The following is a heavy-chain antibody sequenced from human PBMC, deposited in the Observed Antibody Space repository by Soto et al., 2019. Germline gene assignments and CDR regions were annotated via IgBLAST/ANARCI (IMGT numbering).Heavy chain of an antibody. CDR2: IVVGSGNT. CDR1: GGTFSSYT. V-gene: IGHV1-58*02. CDR3: AAELGYDRPIDY. D-gene: IGHD3-9*01. J-gene: IGHJ4*02. Sequence: ASVKVSCKASGGTFSSYTISWVRQAPGQGLEWIGWIVVGSGNTNYAQKFQERVTITRDMSTSTAYMELSSLRSEDTAVYYCAAELGYDRPIDYWGQGTLVTVSS.